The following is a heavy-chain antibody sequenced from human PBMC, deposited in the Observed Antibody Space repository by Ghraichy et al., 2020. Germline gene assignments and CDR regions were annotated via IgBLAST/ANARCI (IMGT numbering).Heavy chain of an antibody. V-gene: IGHV1-2*02. D-gene: IGHD6-13*01. CDR1: GYTFTGYY. Sequence: ASVKVSCKASGYTFTGYYLHWVRQAPGQGLEWMGWINPYSGGSQYSQKFQGRVTMTRDTSISTAYMELSSLRSDDTAVYYCASGNSVYSSNFHAPYYFDYWGQGTLVTVSS. J-gene: IGHJ4*02. CDR2: INPYSGGS. CDR3: ASGNSVYSSNFHAPYYFDY.